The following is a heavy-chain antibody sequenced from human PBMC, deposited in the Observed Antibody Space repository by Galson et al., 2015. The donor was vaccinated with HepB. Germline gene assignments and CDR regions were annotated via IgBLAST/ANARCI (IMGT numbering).Heavy chain of an antibody. CDR3: ARQSMFLGHAFDI. V-gene: IGHV1-69*02. D-gene: IGHD3-10*02. J-gene: IGHJ3*02. CDR1: GGTFSSYT. Sequence: SVKVSCKASGGTFSSYTISWVRQAPGQGLEWMGRIIPILGIANYAQKFQARVTITADKSTSTAYMELTSLRSEDTAVYYRARQSMFLGHAFDIWGQGTMVTVSS. CDR2: IIPILGIA.